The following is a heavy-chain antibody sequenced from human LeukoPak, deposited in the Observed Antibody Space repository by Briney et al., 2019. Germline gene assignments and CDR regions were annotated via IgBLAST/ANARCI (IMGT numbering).Heavy chain of an antibody. Sequence: SETLSLTCTVSGGSISSSSYYWGWIRQPPGTGLEWIGSIYYSGTTYYNPSLKSRVTISVDTSKNQFSLKLSSVTAADTAVYYCARSAEVGAAPSFDYWGQGTLVTVSS. CDR3: ARSAEVGAAPSFDY. CDR2: IYYSGTT. V-gene: IGHV4-39*07. CDR1: GGSISSSSYY. J-gene: IGHJ4*02. D-gene: IGHD1-26*01.